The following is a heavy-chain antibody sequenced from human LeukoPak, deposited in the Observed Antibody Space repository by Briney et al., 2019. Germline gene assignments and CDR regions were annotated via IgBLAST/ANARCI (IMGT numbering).Heavy chain of an antibody. CDR2: ISAYNGNT. J-gene: IGHJ4*02. CDR3: ARSDYDTNKFEY. V-gene: IGHV1-18*01. CDR1: GYTSTSYG. Sequence: ASVKVSCKASGYTSTSYGISWVRQAPGQGLEWMGWISAYNGNTNYAQKLQGRVTMTTDTSTSTAYMDLSSLTSDDTALFFCARSDYDTNKFEYWGQGTLVTVSS. D-gene: IGHD3-16*01.